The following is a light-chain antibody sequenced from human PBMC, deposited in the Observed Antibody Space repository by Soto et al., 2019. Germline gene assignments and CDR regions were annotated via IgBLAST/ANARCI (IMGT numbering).Light chain of an antibody. J-gene: IGKJ4*01. CDR1: QSVSSSY. Sequence: EIVWTQSPGTLSLSPRERATLSCRASQSVSSSYLAWYQQKPGQAPRLLIYGASTRATGIPDRFSGSGSATDFTLTISRLEPGDFAVYYCQQYGTSVPLTFGGGTKVDI. V-gene: IGKV3-20*01. CDR3: QQYGTSVPLT. CDR2: GAS.